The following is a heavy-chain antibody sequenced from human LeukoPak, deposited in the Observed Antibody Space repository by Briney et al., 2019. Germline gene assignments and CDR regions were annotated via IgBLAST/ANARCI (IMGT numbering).Heavy chain of an antibody. J-gene: IGHJ4*02. CDR2: IYISGSA. Sequence: SETPSLTCTVSGGSTSSSSYYWSWIRQPAGKGLEWIGRIYISGSANYNPSLKSRVTMSVDTSKNQFSLKLSSVTAADTAVYYCARDRGTWNDDGFDYWGQGTLVTVSS. CDR1: GGSTSSSSYY. D-gene: IGHD1-1*01. CDR3: ARDRGTWNDDGFDY. V-gene: IGHV4-61*02.